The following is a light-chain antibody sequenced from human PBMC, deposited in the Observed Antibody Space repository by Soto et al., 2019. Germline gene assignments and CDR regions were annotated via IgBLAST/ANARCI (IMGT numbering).Light chain of an antibody. CDR2: GAS. J-gene: IGKJ5*01. CDR1: QSVRGN. V-gene: IGKV3-15*01. Sequence: EIVMTQSPATLSVSPGERATLSCRASQSVRGNLAWYQQKPGQSPRLLIYGASSRATGIPARFSGSGSGTEFTLTISSLQSEDFAVYYCQQYNNWPFITFGQGKRLEIK. CDR3: QQYNNWPFIT.